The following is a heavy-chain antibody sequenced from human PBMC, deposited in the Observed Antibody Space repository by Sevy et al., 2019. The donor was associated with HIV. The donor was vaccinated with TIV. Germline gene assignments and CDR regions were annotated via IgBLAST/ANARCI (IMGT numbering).Heavy chain of an antibody. Sequence: GESLKISCAASGFTVSSNYMSWVRQAPGKGLEWVSVIYSGGSTYYADSVKGRFTISRDNSKNTLYLQMNSLRAEDTAVYYCARDLRAGYDSSGHNDYWGQGTLVTVSS. CDR1: GFTVSSNY. J-gene: IGHJ4*02. CDR3: ARDLRAGYDSSGHNDY. V-gene: IGHV3-53*01. D-gene: IGHD3-22*01. CDR2: IYSGGST.